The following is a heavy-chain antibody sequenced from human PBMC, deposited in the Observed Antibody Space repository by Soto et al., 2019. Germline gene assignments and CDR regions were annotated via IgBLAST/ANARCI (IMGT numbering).Heavy chain of an antibody. Sequence: ASVKVSCKASGYTFTGYYMHWVRQAPGQGLEWMGWINPNSGGTNYAQKFQGWVTMTRDTSISTAYMELSRLRSDDTAVYYCERGLVSQSYSGYDGPYWGQGTLVTVSS. CDR2: INPNSGGT. D-gene: IGHD5-12*01. CDR3: ERGLVSQSYSGYDGPY. V-gene: IGHV1-2*04. CDR1: GYTFTGYY. J-gene: IGHJ4*02.